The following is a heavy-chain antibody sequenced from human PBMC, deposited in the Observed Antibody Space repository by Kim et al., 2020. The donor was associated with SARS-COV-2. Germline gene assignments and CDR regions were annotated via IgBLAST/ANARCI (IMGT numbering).Heavy chain of an antibody. D-gene: IGHD3-10*01. CDR1: GFTFSSYA. V-gene: IGHV3-30*04. CDR3: AREGLLWFGEDGMDV. Sequence: GGSLRLSCAASGFTFSSYAMHWVRQAPGKGLEWVAVISYDGSNKYYADSVKGRFTISRDNSKNTLYLQMNSLRAEDTAVYYCAREGLLWFGEDGMDVWG. CDR2: ISYDGSNK. J-gene: IGHJ6*02.